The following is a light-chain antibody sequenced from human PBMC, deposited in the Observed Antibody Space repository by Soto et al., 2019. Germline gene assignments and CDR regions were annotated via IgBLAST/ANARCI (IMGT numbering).Light chain of an antibody. CDR1: STDIGRYNY. CDR3: SSYTSSSTYV. CDR2: DVS. Sequence: QSALAQPASVSGSPGGSITISCTGTSTDIGRYNYVSWYQQHPGKAPKLMIYDVSNRPSGVSNRFSGSKSGNTASLTISGLQAEDEADYYCSSYTSSSTYVFGTGTKVTVL. V-gene: IGLV2-14*01. J-gene: IGLJ1*01.